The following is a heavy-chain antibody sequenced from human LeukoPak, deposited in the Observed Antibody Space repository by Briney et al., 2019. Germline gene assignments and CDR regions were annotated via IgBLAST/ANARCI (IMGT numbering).Heavy chain of an antibody. CDR2: ISSSSSYI. Sequence: GGSLRLSCAASGFTFSSYSMNWVRQAPGKGLEWVSSISSSSSYIYYADSVKGRFTISRDNAKNSLYLQMNSLRAEDTAVYYCARTPIAAAGIYFQHWGQGTLVTVSS. D-gene: IGHD6-13*01. V-gene: IGHV3-21*06. CDR1: GFTFSSYS. J-gene: IGHJ1*01. CDR3: ARTPIAAAGIYFQH.